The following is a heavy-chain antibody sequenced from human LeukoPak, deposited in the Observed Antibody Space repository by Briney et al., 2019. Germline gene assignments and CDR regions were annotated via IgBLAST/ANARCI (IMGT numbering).Heavy chain of an antibody. CDR1: GGSFSGYY. J-gene: IGHJ6*03. CDR2: INHSGST. D-gene: IGHD3-9*01. V-gene: IGHV4-34*01. CDR3: ARGGGNLLPYFDPKYYYYMDV. Sequence: SETLSLTCAVYGGSFSGYYCSWIRQPPGKGLEWIGEINHSGSTNYNPSLKSRGSLSLDTSKNQFSLKLSSVTAADTAVYYCARGGGNLLPYFDPKYYYYMDVWGKGTTVTVSS.